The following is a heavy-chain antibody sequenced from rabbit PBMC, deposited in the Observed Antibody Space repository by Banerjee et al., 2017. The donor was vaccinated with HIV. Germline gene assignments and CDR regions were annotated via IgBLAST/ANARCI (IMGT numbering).Heavy chain of an antibody. J-gene: IGHJ4*01. V-gene: IGHV1S40*01. CDR3: ARGDTISGGYHL. CDR2: INTNSGST. Sequence: QSLEESGGDLVKPGASLTLTCTASGFDLSSSYYMCWVRQAPGKGLEWIGCINTNSGSTWYATWAKGRFTISKTSSTTVTLQMTSLTAADTATYFCARGDTISGGYHLWGQGTLVTVS. CDR1: GFDLSSSYY. D-gene: IGHD1-1*01.